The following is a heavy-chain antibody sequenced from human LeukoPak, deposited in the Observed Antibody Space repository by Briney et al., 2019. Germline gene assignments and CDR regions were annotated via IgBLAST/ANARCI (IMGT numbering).Heavy chain of an antibody. Sequence: PSETLSLTCTVSGGSISSSSYYWGWIRQPPGKGLEWIGSIYYSGSTYYNPSLKSRVTISVDTSKNQFSLKLSSVTAADTAVYYCDMIVVVGFTQWDLWGQGTMVTVSS. CDR1: GGSISSSSYY. CDR2: IYYSGST. D-gene: IGHD3-22*01. J-gene: IGHJ3*01. CDR3: DMIVVVGFTQWDL. V-gene: IGHV4-39*07.